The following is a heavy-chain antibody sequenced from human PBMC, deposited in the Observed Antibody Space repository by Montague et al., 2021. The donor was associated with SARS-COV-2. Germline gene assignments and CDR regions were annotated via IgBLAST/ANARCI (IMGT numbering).Heavy chain of an antibody. CDR1: GGSISSSSYY. D-gene: IGHD3-3*01. CDR3: AGKASRGITIFGVVTASYYFDY. V-gene: IGHV4-39*01. J-gene: IGHJ4*02. Sequence: SETLSLTCTVSGGSISSSSYYWGWIRQPPGKGLEWFGSIYYSGXTXYXXXXKXRVTISVDTSKNQFSLKLSSVTAADTAVYYCAGKASRGITIFGVVTASYYFDYWGQGTLVTVSS. CDR2: IYYSGXT.